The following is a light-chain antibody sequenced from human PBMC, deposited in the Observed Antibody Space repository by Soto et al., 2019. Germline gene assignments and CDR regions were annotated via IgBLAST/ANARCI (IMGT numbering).Light chain of an antibody. V-gene: IGKV1-39*01. J-gene: IGKJ2*01. CDR1: QHIDTF. Sequence: EIQMTQSPLSLSASVGDRVTITCRASQHIDTFLVWYQVKPGKAPKLLIQTASSLHSGVPSRFSGGGFGTSFTLTISSLQPEDFATYCCQQSSPTPYTFGQGTKVDIK. CDR3: QQSSPTPYT. CDR2: TAS.